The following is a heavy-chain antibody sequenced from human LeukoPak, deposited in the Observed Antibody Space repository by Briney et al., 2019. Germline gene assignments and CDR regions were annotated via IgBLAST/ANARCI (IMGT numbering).Heavy chain of an antibody. V-gene: IGHV3-9*01. CDR1: GFTFDDYA. Sequence: GRSLRLSCAASGFTFDDYAMHWVRQAPGKGLEWVSGISRNSGSIGYAGSVKGRFTISRDNAKNSLYLQMNSLRAEDTALYYCAKDTGPGEYSSSSVFQHWGQGTLVTVSS. D-gene: IGHD6-6*01. CDR2: ISRNSGSI. J-gene: IGHJ1*01. CDR3: AKDTGPGEYSSSSVFQH.